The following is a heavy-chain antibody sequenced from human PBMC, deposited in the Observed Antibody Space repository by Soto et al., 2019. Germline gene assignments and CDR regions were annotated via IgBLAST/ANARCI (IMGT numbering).Heavy chain of an antibody. D-gene: IGHD2-15*01. J-gene: IGHJ6*03. CDR3: ARTSTYCSGGICLPDYYYYYMDV. V-gene: IGHV1-69*02. Sequence: QVQLVQSGAEVKKPGSSVKVSCKASGGTFSSYTISWVRQAPGQGLEWMGRIIPILGIANYAQKFQGRVTITADKSTSTAYMELSSLRSEDTAVYYCARTSTYCSGGICLPDYYYYYMDVWGKGTTVTVSS. CDR1: GGTFSSYT. CDR2: IIPILGIA.